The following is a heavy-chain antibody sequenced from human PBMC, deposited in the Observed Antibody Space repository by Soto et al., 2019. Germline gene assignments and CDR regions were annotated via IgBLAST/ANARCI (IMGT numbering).Heavy chain of an antibody. V-gene: IGHV3-53*01. J-gene: IGHJ3*01. D-gene: IGHD1-1*01. Sequence: DVQLVESGGGLIQPGESLRLSCAAFGLTISGKKYVAWVRQAPGKGLEWGSALYDVDGSFDADSVTGRFTTSSDSSKTTVYLPMNDLRPDDTAVYYCATWHEREHAFDVWGQGTTVTISS. CDR3: ATWHEREHAFDV. CDR2: LYDVDGS. CDR1: GLTISGKKY.